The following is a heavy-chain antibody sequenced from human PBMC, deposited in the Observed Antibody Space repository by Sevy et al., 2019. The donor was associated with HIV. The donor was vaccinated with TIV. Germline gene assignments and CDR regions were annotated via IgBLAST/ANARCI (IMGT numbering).Heavy chain of an antibody. CDR2: ISSSSSYI. V-gene: IGHV3-21*01. D-gene: IGHD3-10*02. J-gene: IGHJ1*01. CDR1: GFTFSSYS. CDR3: AVRFMQGRGRGFEH. Sequence: GGSLRLSCAASGFTFSSYSMNWVRQAPGKGLEWVSSISSSSSYIYYADSVKGGFTISRENAKNSLYLQMNSLRAEDKAVYYCAVRFMQGRGRGFEHWGQGTLVTVSS.